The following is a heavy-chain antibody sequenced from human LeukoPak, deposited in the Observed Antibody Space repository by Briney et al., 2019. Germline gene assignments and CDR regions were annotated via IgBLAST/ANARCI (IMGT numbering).Heavy chain of an antibody. D-gene: IGHD3-22*01. Sequence: PSQTLSLTCTVSGGSISSGGYYWSWIRQHPGKGLEWIGYIYYSGSTYYNPSLKSRVTISVDTSKNQFSLKLSSVTAADTAVYYCAGSPYTYYYDSSPPALDYRGQGTLVTVSS. J-gene: IGHJ4*02. V-gene: IGHV4-31*03. CDR3: AGSPYTYYYDSSPPALDY. CDR2: IYYSGST. CDR1: GGSISSGGYY.